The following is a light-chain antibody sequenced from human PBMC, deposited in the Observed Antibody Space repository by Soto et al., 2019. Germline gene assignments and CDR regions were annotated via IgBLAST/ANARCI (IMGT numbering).Light chain of an antibody. J-gene: IGLJ1*01. CDR1: SSDVGAYDY. CDR3: SSYASRNIYV. Sequence: ALTQPASVSGSPGQSITISCTGTSSDVGAYDYVSWYQQHPDKAPKLMIYEVKNRPSGVSNRFSGSKSGNTASLTISGLRTEDEADYYCSSYASRNIYVFGTGTKVTVL. CDR2: EVK. V-gene: IGLV2-14*01.